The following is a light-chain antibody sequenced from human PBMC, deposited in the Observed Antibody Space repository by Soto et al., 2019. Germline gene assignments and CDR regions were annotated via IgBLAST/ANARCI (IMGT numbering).Light chain of an antibody. J-gene: IGLJ1*01. CDR3: SSYTSSSTPYYV. Sequence: QSGMSEPVSVSGSPGQSITISCTGTSSDVGGYNYVSWYQQHPGKAPKLMIYDVSNRPSGVSNRFSGSKSGNTASLTISGLQAEDEADYYCSSYTSSSTPYYVFGTGTKVTVL. CDR2: DVS. V-gene: IGLV2-14*01. CDR1: SSDVGGYNY.